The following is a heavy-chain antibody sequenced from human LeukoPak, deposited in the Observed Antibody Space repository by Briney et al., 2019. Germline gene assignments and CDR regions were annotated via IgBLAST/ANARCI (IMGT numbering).Heavy chain of an antibody. D-gene: IGHD6-13*01. J-gene: IGHJ6*02. V-gene: IGHV3-33*01. Sequence: GGSLRLSWAASGFTFSSYGMHWVRQVPGKGLEWVAVIWYDGSNKYYADSVKGRFTISRDNSKNTLYLQMNSLRAEDTAVYYCARMDYIAAAGTVYYYYYGMDVWGQGTTVTVSS. CDR2: IWYDGSNK. CDR1: GFTFSSYG. CDR3: ARMDYIAAAGTVYYYYYGMDV.